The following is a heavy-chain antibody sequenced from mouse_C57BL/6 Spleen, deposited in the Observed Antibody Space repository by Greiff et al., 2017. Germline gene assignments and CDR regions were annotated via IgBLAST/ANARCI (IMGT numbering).Heavy chain of an antibody. CDR3: ARRDDGYPRFAY. D-gene: IGHD2-3*01. V-gene: IGHV1-69*01. CDR2: IDPSDSYT. Sequence: QVHVKQPGAELVMPGASVKLSCKASGYTFTSYWMHWVKQRPGQGLEWIGEIDPSDSYTNYNQKFKGKSTLTVDKSSSTAYMQLSSLTSEDSAVYYCARRDDGYPRFAYWGQGTLVTVSA. J-gene: IGHJ3*01. CDR1: GYTFTSYW.